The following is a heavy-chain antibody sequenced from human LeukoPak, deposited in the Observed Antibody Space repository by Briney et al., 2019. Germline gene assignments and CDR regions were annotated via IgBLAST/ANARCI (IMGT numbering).Heavy chain of an antibody. Sequence: ASVKVSCKASGYSFTSYGISWVRQAPGQGLEWMGWITGNNGDRHYVEKFRGRVTMTTDTATSTAYMELRSLGSDDTAVYYCARDGYNPEHDYWGQGTLVTVSS. CDR3: ARDGYNPEHDY. CDR2: ITGNNGDR. CDR1: GYSFTSYG. D-gene: IGHD5-24*01. V-gene: IGHV1-18*01. J-gene: IGHJ4*02.